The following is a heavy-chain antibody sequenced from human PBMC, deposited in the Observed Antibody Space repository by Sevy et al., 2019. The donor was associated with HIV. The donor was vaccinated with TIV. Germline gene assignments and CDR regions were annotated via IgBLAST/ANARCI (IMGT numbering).Heavy chain of an antibody. Sequence: GGSLRLSCAASGFTFSTYGMHWVRQAPGKGLEWVAVISYDGSNKYYADSVKGRFTISRDNSKNTLYLQMNSLRAEDTAVYYCAKWMVVAAYLLPMGYLDLWGRGTLVTVSS. J-gene: IGHJ2*01. CDR1: GFTFSTYG. V-gene: IGHV3-30*18. CDR3: AKWMVVAAYLLPMGYLDL. D-gene: IGHD2-15*01. CDR2: ISYDGSNK.